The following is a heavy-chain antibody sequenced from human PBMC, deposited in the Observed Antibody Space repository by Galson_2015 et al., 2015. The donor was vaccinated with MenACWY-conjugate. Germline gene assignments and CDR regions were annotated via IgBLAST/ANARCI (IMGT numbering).Heavy chain of an antibody. Sequence: SLRLSCAASGFTFSDYGMHWVRQAPGKGLEYVSTINHNGMSTYYTDSVKGRFTISRDNSKNTLYLQMNSLRNEDTAVYYCVKDQGGPFADYVKEVRGKGPEVSVST. CDR3: VKDQGGPFADYVKEV. CDR2: INHNGMST. V-gene: IGHV3-64D*06. J-gene: IGHJ6*04. CDR1: GFTFSDYG.